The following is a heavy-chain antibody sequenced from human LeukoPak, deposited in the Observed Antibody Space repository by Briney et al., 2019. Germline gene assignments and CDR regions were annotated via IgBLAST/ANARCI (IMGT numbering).Heavy chain of an antibody. V-gene: IGHV1-69*04. D-gene: IGHD3-3*01. J-gene: IGHJ6*02. CDR3: ARDDFWSGYSHYYYYYYGMDV. CDR1: GGTFSSYT. CDR2: IIPILGIA. Sequence: ASVKLSCKASGGTFSSYTISWVRQAPGQGLEWMGRIIPILGIANYAQKFQGRVTITADRSTSTAYMELSSLRSEDTAVYYCARDDFWSGYSHYYYYYYGMDVWGQGTTVTVSS.